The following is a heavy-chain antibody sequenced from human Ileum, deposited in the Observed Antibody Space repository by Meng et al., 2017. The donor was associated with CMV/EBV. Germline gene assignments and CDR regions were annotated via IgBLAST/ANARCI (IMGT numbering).Heavy chain of an antibody. V-gene: IGHV3-43D*03. CDR3: AKVGYCSSTSCRYYYYGMDV. CDR2: ISWDGGST. Sequence: GESLKISCAASGFTFDDYAMHWVRQAPGKGLEWVSLISWDGGSTYYADSVKGRFTISRDNSKNSLYLQMNSLRAEDTALYYCAKVGYCSSTSCRYYYYGMDVWGQGTTVTVSS. J-gene: IGHJ6*02. CDR1: GFTFDDYA. D-gene: IGHD2-2*01.